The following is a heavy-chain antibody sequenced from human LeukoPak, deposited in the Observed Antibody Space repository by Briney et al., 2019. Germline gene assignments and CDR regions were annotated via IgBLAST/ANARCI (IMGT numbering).Heavy chain of an antibody. CDR2: ISYDGSNK. CDR1: GFTFSSYA. V-gene: IGHV3-30-3*01. CDR3: ASPPLRGFDY. J-gene: IGHJ4*02. Sequence: GGSLRLSCAASGFTFSSYAVHWVRQAPGKGLEWVAVISYDGSNKYYADSVKGRFTISRDNSKNTLYLQMNSLRAEDTAVYYCASPPLRGFDYGGQGPLVTVSS.